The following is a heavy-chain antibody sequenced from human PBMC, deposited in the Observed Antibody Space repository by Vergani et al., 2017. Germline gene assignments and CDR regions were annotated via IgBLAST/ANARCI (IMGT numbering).Heavy chain of an antibody. J-gene: IGHJ4*02. D-gene: IGHD2-15*01. CDR3: ANSQVVAGPIDY. CDR1: GGSISSGGYY. CDR2: IYYSGST. V-gene: IGHV4-31*01. Sequence: QVQLQESGPGLVKPSQTLSLTCTVSGGSISSGGYYWSWIRQHPGKGLEWIGYIYYSGSTYYNPSLKSLVTISVDTSKNQFSLKLSSVTAADTAVYYCANSQVVAGPIDYWGQGTLVTVSS.